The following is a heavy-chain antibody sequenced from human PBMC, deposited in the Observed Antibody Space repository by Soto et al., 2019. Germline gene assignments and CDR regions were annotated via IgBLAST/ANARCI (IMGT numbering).Heavy chain of an antibody. CDR3: ARTPSCSGGSCYIAFDI. J-gene: IGHJ3*02. CDR2: ISSSSSTI. V-gene: IGHV3-48*02. D-gene: IGHD2-15*01. Sequence: GGSLRLSCAASGFTFSSYSMNWVRQAPGKVLEWVSYISSSSSTIYYADSVKGRFTISRDNAKNSLYLQMNSLRDEDTAVYYCARTPSCSGGSCYIAFDIWGQGTMVTVSS. CDR1: GFTFSSYS.